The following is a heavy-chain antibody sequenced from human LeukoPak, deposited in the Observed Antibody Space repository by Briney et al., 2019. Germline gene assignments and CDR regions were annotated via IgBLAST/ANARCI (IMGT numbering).Heavy chain of an antibody. J-gene: IGHJ6*03. CDR1: GYSISSGHY. D-gene: IGHD3-3*01. Sequence: PSETLSLTCDVSGYSISSGHYWSWIRPPAGKGLEWIGRIYTSGSTNYNPSLKSRVTMSVDTSKNQFSLKLSSVTAADTAVYYCARIYDFWSGYYYMDVWGKGTTVTVSS. CDR2: IYTSGST. V-gene: IGHV4-4*07. CDR3: ARIYDFWSGYYYMDV.